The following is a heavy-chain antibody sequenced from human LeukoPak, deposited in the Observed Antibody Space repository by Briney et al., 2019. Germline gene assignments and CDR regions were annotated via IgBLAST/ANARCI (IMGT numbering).Heavy chain of an antibody. J-gene: IGHJ3*02. Sequence: GGSLRLSCAASGFTFSSYSMNWVRQAPGKGLEWVSYISSGSSTIYYADSVKGRFTISRDNAKNSLYLQMNSLRAEDTAVYYCARDGYCSGGSCYHDAFDIWGQGTMVTVSS. CDR2: ISSGSSTI. CDR1: GFTFSSYS. CDR3: ARDGYCSGGSCYHDAFDI. V-gene: IGHV3-48*01. D-gene: IGHD2-15*01.